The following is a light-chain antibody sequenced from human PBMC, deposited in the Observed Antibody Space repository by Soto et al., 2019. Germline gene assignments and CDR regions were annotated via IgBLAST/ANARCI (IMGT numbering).Light chain of an antibody. CDR2: GTT. J-gene: IGLJ1*01. CDR1: SSNIGAGYD. V-gene: IGLV1-40*01. CDR3: QSYDGTLSGSYV. Sequence: QSVLTQPPSVSGAPGQRGTLSCTGSSSNIGAGYDVHWYQQLPGTAPKLVIYGTTNRPSGVPDRFSGSKSGTSASLAITGLQAEDEADYYCQSYDGTLSGSYVFGIGTKVTVL.